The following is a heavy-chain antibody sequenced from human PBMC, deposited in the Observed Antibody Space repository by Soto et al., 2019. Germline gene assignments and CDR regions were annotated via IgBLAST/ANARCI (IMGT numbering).Heavy chain of an antibody. CDR1: GYTFTNYA. CDR3: ARVSGYYLPDY. Sequence: QVQLVQSGAEEKKPGASVKVSCKASGYTFTNYAMNWVRQAPGQSLEWMGWINAGNGNTKYSQKFQGRVTITRDTSASTAYMELSSLRSEDTAVYYCARVSGYYLPDYWGQGTLVTVSS. D-gene: IGHD5-12*01. J-gene: IGHJ4*02. CDR2: INAGNGNT. V-gene: IGHV1-3*05.